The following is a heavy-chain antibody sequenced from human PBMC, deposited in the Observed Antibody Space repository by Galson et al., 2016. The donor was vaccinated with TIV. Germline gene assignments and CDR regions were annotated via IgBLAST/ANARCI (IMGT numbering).Heavy chain of an antibody. J-gene: IGHJ4*02. D-gene: IGHD3-9*01. CDR1: GGTFISYT. V-gene: IGHV1-69*02. Sequence: SVKVSCKASGGTFISYTLSWVRQAPGQGLEWMGRIIPVLGMTNYAQNFQGRVTITADRSTGTAYLELSSLKPGDTAVYYCARADSVDISSTEYWGQGTLVTVSS. CDR3: ARADSVDISSTEY. CDR2: IIPVLGMT.